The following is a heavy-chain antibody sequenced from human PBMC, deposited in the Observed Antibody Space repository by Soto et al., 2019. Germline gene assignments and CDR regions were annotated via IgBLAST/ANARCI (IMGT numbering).Heavy chain of an antibody. CDR2: IIPILGIA. D-gene: IGHD2-21*01. CDR1: GGTFSSYT. V-gene: IGHV1-69*02. CDR3: ARSTGPLWYFDY. J-gene: IGHJ4*02. Sequence: SVKVSCKASGGTFSSYTISWVRQAPGQGLEWMGRIIPILGIANYAQKFQGGVTITADKSTSTAYMELSSLRSEDTAVYYCARSTGPLWYFDYWGQGTLVTVSS.